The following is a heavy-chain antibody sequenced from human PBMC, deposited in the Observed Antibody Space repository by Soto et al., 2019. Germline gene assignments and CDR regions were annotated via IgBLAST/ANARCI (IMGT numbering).Heavy chain of an antibody. Sequence: PGGSLRLSCAASGFTFSTYAMSWVRQAPGKGLEWVSGISGSGGQIYFADSLKGRFTVSRDNSKNTLYLQMNSLRDEDTAVYYCAKVYDHVRGSFGFDYWGEGALVTCSS. CDR3: AKVYDHVRGSFGFDY. CDR2: ISGSGGQI. D-gene: IGHD3-16*01. J-gene: IGHJ4*02. CDR1: GFTFSTYA. V-gene: IGHV3-23*01.